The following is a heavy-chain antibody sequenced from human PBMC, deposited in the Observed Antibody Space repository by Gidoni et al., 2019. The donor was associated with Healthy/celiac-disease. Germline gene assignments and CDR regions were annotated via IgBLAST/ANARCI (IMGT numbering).Heavy chain of an antibody. CDR3: ARAQAPWLKDY. Sequence: QVQLVQSGAEVKKPGASVKVSCKASGSTFTSYGISWVRQAPGQGLEWMGWISAYNGNTNYAQKLQGRVTMTTDTSTSTAYRELRSLRSDETAVYYCARAQAPWLKDYWGQGTLVTVSS. D-gene: IGHD3-22*01. CDR1: GSTFTSYG. J-gene: IGHJ4*02. CDR2: ISAYNGNT. V-gene: IGHV1-18*01.